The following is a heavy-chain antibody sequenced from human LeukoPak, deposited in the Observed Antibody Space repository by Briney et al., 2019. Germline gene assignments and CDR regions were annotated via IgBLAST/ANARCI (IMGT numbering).Heavy chain of an antibody. CDR1: GYTFTSYG. Sequence: ASVKVSCKASGYTFTSYGLSWVRQAPGQGLEWVGWISTYSGNTHYAQNFQDRVTMTRDTSTSTAYLELRSLRSDDTAVYYCARDSGPYNEKGLDYWGQGTQVTVFS. CDR2: ISTYSGNT. D-gene: IGHD5-24*01. J-gene: IGHJ4*02. V-gene: IGHV1-18*01. CDR3: ARDSGPYNEKGLDY.